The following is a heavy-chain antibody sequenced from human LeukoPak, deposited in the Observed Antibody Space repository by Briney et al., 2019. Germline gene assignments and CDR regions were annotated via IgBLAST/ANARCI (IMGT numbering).Heavy chain of an antibody. D-gene: IGHD6-13*01. Sequence: PGGSLRLSCAASGFTFSSYSMNWVRQAPGKGLEWVSSISSSSSYIYYADSVKGRFTISRDNAKNSLYLQMNSLRAEDTAVYYCARTQNIAAAGPWDCWGQGTLVTVSS. CDR1: GFTFSSYS. CDR2: ISSSSSYI. J-gene: IGHJ4*02. CDR3: ARTQNIAAAGPWDC. V-gene: IGHV3-21*01.